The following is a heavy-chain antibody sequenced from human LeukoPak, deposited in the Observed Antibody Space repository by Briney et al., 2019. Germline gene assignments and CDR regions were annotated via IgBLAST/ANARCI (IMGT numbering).Heavy chain of an antibody. CDR2: ISSSGSGI. D-gene: IGHD2-15*01. J-gene: IGHJ4*02. Sequence: GGSLRLSCAASGFTFSNYNLNWVRQAPGKGLEWVSYISSSGSGIYYADSVKGRFTISRDNAKNSLYLQMNSLRDEDTAVYYCARDPSVYCSGGSCYLDYWGQGTLVTVSS. V-gene: IGHV3-48*02. CDR3: ARDPSVYCSGGSCYLDY. CDR1: GFTFSNYN.